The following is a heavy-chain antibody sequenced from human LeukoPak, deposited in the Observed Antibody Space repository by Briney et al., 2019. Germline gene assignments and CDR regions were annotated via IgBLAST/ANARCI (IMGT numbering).Heavy chain of an antibody. CDR3: ARWLRRPIDY. Sequence: GGSLRLSCAAYGFTFSTYAMTWVRQDPGKGLEWVSSISGSGDSTYYADSVKGRFTISRDNSRRTLHLRMNNLRVEDTAVYYCARWLRRPIDYWGQGTLVSVSS. D-gene: IGHD5-12*01. CDR2: ISGSGDST. V-gene: IGHV3-23*01. J-gene: IGHJ4*02. CDR1: GFTFSTYA.